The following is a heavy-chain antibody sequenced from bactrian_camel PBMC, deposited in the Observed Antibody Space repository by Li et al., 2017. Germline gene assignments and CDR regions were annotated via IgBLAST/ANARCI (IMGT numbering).Heavy chain of an antibody. D-gene: IGHD6*01. CDR3: ASDPGGSWYWYKY. Sequence: HVQLVESGGGLVQPGGSLRLSCSAGGSTSMYWWMGWVRQTSGKGLEWLASIGIDGKITYYADSAKGRFTISRDDAKNTMYLQMNMLKSEDTALYYCASDPGGSWYWYKYWGQGTQVTVS. CDR1: GSTSMYWW. J-gene: IGHJ4*01. CDR2: IGIDGKIT. V-gene: IGHV3S6*01.